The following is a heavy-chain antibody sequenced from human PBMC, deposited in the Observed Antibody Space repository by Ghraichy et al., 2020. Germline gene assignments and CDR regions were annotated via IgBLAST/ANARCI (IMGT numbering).Heavy chain of an antibody. Sequence: GSLRLSCAASGFTFTDSWMHWVHQAPGKGLVWVSRIYIDESTATYADSVKGRFTISRDNAKNTVFLQMNSLRVDDTAVYYCASSAVTYYGTALDYWGQGNLVTVSS. J-gene: IGHJ4*02. CDR1: GFTFTDSW. D-gene: IGHD1-26*01. CDR3: ASSAVTYYGTALDY. V-gene: IGHV3-74*01. CDR2: IYIDESTA.